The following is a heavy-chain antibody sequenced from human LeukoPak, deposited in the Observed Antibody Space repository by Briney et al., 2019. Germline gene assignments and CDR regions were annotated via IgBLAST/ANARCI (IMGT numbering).Heavy chain of an antibody. V-gene: IGHV4-61*02. J-gene: IGHJ3*02. CDR3: ARRSLEMATIIDAFDI. CDR2: IYMSGST. Sequence: SQTLSLTCTVSGGSIRSGTDYWSWIRQPAGKGLEWIGRIYMSGSTDYNPSFKSRVTMSVDTSKNQVSLKLRSVTAADTAVYYCARRSLEMATIIDAFDIWGQGTMVTVSS. CDR1: GGSIRSGTDY. D-gene: IGHD5-24*01.